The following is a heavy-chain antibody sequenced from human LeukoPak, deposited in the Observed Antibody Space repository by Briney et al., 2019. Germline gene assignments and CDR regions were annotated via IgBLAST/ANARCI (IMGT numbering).Heavy chain of an antibody. CDR2: INHSGST. CDR1: GGSFSGYY. V-gene: IGHV4-34*01. J-gene: IGHJ1*01. D-gene: IGHD3-22*01. Sequence: SETLSLTCAVYGGSFSGYYWSWIRQPPGKGLEWIGEINHSGSTNYNPSLKSRVTISVDTSKNQFSLKLSSVTAADTAVYYCAREVYYYDSSGYEYFQHWGQGTLVTVSS. CDR3: AREVYYYDSSGYEYFQH.